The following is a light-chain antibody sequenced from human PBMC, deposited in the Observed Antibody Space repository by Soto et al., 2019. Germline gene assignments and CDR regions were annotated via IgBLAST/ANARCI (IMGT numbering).Light chain of an antibody. J-gene: IGLJ2*01. CDR3: QVWDSRSNHVV. V-gene: IGLV3-21*04. CDR2: YDS. CDR1: NIGSNT. Sequence: SYELTQPPSVSVAPGKTARLTCGGNNIGSNTVHWYQQRPGQAPVLVIYYDSDRPSGIPERFSGSNSGNTATLTVSRVEAGDEADYYCQVWDSRSNHVVFGGGTKLTVL.